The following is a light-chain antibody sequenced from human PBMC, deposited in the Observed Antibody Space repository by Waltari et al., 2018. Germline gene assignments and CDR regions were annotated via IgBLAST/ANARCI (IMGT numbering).Light chain of an antibody. V-gene: IGLV2-23*01. CDR1: SSDVGSYNL. CDR2: EGS. CDR3: CSYAGSSSHV. J-gene: IGLJ1*01. Sequence: QSALTQPASVSGSPGQSIPISCTGTSSDVGSYNLVSWDQQHPGKAPKLMIYEGSKRPSGVSNRFSGSKSGNTASLTISGLQAEDEADYYCCSYAGSSSHVFGTGTKVTVL.